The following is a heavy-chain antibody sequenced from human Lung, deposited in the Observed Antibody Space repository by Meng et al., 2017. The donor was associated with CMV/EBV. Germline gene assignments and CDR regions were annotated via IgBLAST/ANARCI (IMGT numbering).Heavy chain of an antibody. CDR1: GFTFSSYS. D-gene: IGHD1-26*01. J-gene: IGHJ3*02. Sequence: ESLKISXAASGFTFSSYSMNWVRQAPGKGLEWVSSISSSSSYIYYADSVKGRFTISRDNAKNSLYLQMNSLRAEDTAVYYCARDRYSGSSDAFDIWGQGTMVTVSS. CDR3: ARDRYSGSSDAFDI. V-gene: IGHV3-21*01. CDR2: ISSSSSYI.